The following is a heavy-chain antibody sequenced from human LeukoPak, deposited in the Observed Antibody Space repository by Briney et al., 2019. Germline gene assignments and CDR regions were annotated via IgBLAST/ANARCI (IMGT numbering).Heavy chain of an antibody. J-gene: IGHJ5*02. V-gene: IGHV3-73*01. Sequence: GGSLRLSCAASGFIFSGSDIHYFRQASGKGLEWVGRIKVRADNFVTAYAAPVKGRFTISRADSKNTAYLQMNSLKTEDTAMYYCRLRSTEDPFKWFDPWGQGTLVTVSS. CDR3: RLRSTEDPFKWFDP. D-gene: IGHD2-2*01. CDR1: GFIFSGSD. CDR2: IKVRADNFVT.